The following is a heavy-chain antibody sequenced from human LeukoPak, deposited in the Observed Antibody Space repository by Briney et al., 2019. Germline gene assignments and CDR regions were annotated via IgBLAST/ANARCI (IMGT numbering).Heavy chain of an antibody. CDR1: GYSFTSYW. CDR2: IYPGDSDT. CDR3: ARGHLGPVERELMYYFDY. J-gene: IGHJ4*02. Sequence: GESLKISCKGSGYSFTSYWIGWVRQMPGKGLEWMGIIYPGDSDTRYSPSFQGQVTISADKSISTAYLQWSSLKASDTAMYYCARGHLGPVERELMYYFDYWGQGTLVIVSS. D-gene: IGHD1-26*01. V-gene: IGHV5-51*01.